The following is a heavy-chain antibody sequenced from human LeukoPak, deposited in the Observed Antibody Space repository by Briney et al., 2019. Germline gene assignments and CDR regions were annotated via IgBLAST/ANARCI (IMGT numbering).Heavy chain of an antibody. V-gene: IGHV3-9*01. CDR3: ARSGSDFDY. Sequence: GGSLRLSCAASGFTFDDYAMHWVRQAPGKGLEWVSGISWNSGSIGYADSVKGRFTISRDNAKNSLYLQMNSLRAEDTAVYYCARSGSDFDYWGQGTLVTVSS. J-gene: IGHJ4*02. D-gene: IGHD5-24*01. CDR2: ISWNSGSI. CDR1: GFTFDDYA.